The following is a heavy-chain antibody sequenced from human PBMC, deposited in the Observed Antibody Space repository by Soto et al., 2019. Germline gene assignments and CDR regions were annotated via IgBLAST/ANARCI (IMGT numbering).Heavy chain of an antibody. CDR2: IYSGGST. Sequence: GGSLRLSCAASGFTVSSNYMSWVRQAPGKGLEWVSVIYSGGSTYYADSVKGRFTISRHNSKNTLYLQMNSLRAEDTALYCCARGGDSGSSYYFDYWGQGTLVTVSS. CDR1: GFTVSSNY. D-gene: IGHD1-26*01. J-gene: IGHJ4*02. V-gene: IGHV3-53*04. CDR3: ARGGDSGSSYYFDY.